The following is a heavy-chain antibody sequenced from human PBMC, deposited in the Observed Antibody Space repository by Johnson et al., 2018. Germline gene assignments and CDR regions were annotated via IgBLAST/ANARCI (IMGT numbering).Heavy chain of an antibody. D-gene: IGHD5-12*01. J-gene: IGHJ6*03. CDR3: ARAHVDSYYYYYMDV. CDR1: GFTFSSYG. CDR2: ISSNGGST. Sequence: VQLVQSGGGVVQPGRSLRLSCAASGFTFSSYGMHWVRQAPGKGLEYVSAISSNGGSTYYANSVKGRFTISRDNAKNSLYLQMNSLRAEDTAVYYCARAHVDSYYYYYMDVWGKGTTVTVSS. V-gene: IGHV3-64*01.